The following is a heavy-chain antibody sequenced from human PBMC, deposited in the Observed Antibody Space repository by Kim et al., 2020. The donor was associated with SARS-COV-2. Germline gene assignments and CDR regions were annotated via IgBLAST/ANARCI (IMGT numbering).Heavy chain of an antibody. Sequence: SETLSLTCAVYGGSFSGYYWSWVRQPPGKGLEWVGEIHHSGSTNYNPSLKSRGTISVDTAKNQFSLKLSAVTAADTAVYYCARYHPYYYGSGSSFYSDYWGEGTPVTVSS. V-gene: IGHV4-34*01. CDR2: IHHSGST. CDR1: GGSFSGYY. CDR3: ARYHPYYYGSGSSFYSDY. J-gene: IGHJ4*02. D-gene: IGHD3-10*01.